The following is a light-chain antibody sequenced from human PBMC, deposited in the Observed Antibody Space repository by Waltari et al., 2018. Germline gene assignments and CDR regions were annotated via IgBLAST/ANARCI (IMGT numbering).Light chain of an antibody. CDR2: VNSDGSH. J-gene: IGLJ3*02. V-gene: IGLV4-69*01. Sequence: QSPSASASLGASVKLTCTLSSGHSTNVIAWLQKRPERGPRYLMKVNSDGSHNKGDEIPDRFSGSSSGAEHYLTISSLQSEDEADYYCQTGGHGTWVFGGGTKLTVL. CDR1: SGHSTNV. CDR3: QTGGHGTWV.